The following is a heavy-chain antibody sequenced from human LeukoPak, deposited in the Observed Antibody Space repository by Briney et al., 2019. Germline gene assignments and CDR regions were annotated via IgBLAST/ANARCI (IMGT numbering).Heavy chain of an antibody. CDR2: IYYSGST. CDR1: GGSISSYY. Sequence: PSETLSLTCTVSGGSISSYYWSWVRQPPGKGLEWIGYIYYSGSTSYSPSLKSRVTISVDTSKNQFSLKLTSVTAADTAVYYCARHDRNSGRYYDFDYWGQGTLVTVSS. CDR3: ARHDRNSGRYYDFDY. D-gene: IGHD1-26*01. V-gene: IGHV4-59*08. J-gene: IGHJ4*02.